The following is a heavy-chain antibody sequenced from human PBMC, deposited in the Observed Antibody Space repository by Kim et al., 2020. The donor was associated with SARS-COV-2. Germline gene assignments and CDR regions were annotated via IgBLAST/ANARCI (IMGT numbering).Heavy chain of an antibody. CDR3: ERDRAVDY. CDR2: VSPYNGNT. V-gene: IGHV1-18*01. CDR1: GYTFTSYL. Sequence: ASVKVSCKVSGYTFTSYLITWVRQAPGQGLEWMGWVSPYNGNTNYAQKFQGRVTMTTDSSTTTAYMEVRSLRSDDTDLYYCERDRAVDYWGQGTLVTASS. J-gene: IGHJ4*02.